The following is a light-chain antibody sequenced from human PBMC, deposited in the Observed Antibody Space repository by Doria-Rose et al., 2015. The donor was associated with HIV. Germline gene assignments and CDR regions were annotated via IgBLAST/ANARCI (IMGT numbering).Light chain of an antibody. CDR2: GNS. Sequence: QSVVTQPPSVSGAPGQRVAISCTGSSSNIGAGFDVNWYQQFPGTAPILRIHGNSNRPSGVADRFSGSKSDTSASLAISGLRAEDEADYYCQSYDSRLSVYVFGTGTKVTVL. V-gene: IGLV1-40*01. J-gene: IGLJ1*01. CDR3: QSYDSRLSVYV. CDR1: SSNIGAGFD.